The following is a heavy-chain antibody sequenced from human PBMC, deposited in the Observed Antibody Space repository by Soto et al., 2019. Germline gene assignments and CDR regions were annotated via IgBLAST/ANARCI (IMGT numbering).Heavy chain of an antibody. CDR2: ISDTGGRI. J-gene: IGHJ5*02. CDR1: GFTFSSNV. D-gene: IGHD1-1*01. CDR3: AKSLNINWKNWFDP. V-gene: IGHV3-23*01. Sequence: EVQLLESGGGLVQPGGSLRLSCAASGFTFSSNVMNWVRQAPGKGLEWVSVISDTGGRIYYADSVKGRFTISRDNSKNTLYLEMNSLRVEDTAVYYCAKSLNINWKNWFDPWGQGTLVTVSS.